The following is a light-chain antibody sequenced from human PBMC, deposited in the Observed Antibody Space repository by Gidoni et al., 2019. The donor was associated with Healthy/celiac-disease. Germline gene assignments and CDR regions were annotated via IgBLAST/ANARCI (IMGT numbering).Light chain of an antibody. CDR1: SSNIGAGYA. CDR2: GNS. CDR3: QSYDSSLSGSVV. V-gene: IGLV1-40*01. Sequence: QSVLTQPPSGSGAPGQRVTISCTGSSSNIGAGYAVHWYQQLPGTAPKLLIYGNSNRPSGVPDRFSGSKSGTSASLAITGLQAEDEADYYCQSYDSSLSGSVVFGGGTKLTVL. J-gene: IGLJ2*01.